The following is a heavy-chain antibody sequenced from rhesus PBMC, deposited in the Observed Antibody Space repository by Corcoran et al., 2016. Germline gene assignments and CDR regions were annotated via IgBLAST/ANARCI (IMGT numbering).Heavy chain of an antibody. CDR2: FYGNTDNT. CDR3: AKDTGY. Sequence: QVQLQESGPGLVKPSEPLSLTCAVSGGSISSTKRWSWIRQPPGKGLEWIGGFYGNTDNTNYNPSLKNRVTISKDTSKNQFSLKLKSVTAADTAVYYCAKDTGYWGQGVLVTVSS. D-gene: IGHD3-9*01. J-gene: IGHJ4*01. CDR1: GGSISSTK. V-gene: IGHV4S16*01.